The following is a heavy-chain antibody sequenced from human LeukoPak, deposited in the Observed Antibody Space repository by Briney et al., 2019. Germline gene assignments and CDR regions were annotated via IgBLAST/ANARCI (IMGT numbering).Heavy chain of an antibody. CDR2: IYTSGST. CDR1: GGSISSYY. V-gene: IGHV4-4*07. Sequence: SETLSLTCTVSGGSISSYYWSWIRQPAGKGLEWIGRIYTSGSTNYNPSLKSRVTISVDTSKNQFSLKLSSVTAADTAVYYCTRYRGGFGDLYYYYYMDVWGKGTTVTVSS. J-gene: IGHJ6*03. D-gene: IGHD3-10*01. CDR3: TRYRGGFGDLYYYYYMDV.